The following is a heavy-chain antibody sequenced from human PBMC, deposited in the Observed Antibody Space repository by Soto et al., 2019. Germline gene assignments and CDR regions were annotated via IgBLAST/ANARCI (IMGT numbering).Heavy chain of an antibody. D-gene: IGHD3-16*01. J-gene: IGHJ4*02. CDR2: IKSKTNGGTS. CDR3: APGLHWGSLVFDC. CDR1: GFTFTNAW. Sequence: EVQLIESGGGLVKPGGSLRLSCAASGFTFTNAWMSWVRQAPGKGLEWVGRIKSKTNGGTSDYAAPLKGRFTISRDDSRDTLYLQMDSLKAEDTAVYFCAPGLHWGSLVFDCWGQGTLVTVSS. V-gene: IGHV3-15*01.